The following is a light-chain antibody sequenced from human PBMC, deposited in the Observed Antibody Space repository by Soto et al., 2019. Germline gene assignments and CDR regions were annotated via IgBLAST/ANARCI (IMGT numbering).Light chain of an antibody. V-gene: IGKV4-1*01. CDR1: QSVLYSSNDKNF. CDR3: HQYYSDPGT. Sequence: DIVMTQSPESLAVSLGERATINCKSSQSVLYSSNDKNFLTLYQQKPGQPPKLLIYWASTRDSGVPDQFSSGASVTDVTVTISRLQAEDVAVYYCHQYYSDPGTFGKGTKVEIK. J-gene: IGKJ1*01. CDR2: WAS.